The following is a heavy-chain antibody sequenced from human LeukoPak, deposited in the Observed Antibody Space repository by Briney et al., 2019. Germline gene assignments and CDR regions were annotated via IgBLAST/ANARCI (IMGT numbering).Heavy chain of an antibody. D-gene: IGHD1-7*01. Sequence: GGSLRLSCAASGFTFSSYAMHWVRQAPGKGLEWVAVISYDGSNKYYADSVKGRFTISRDNSKNTLYLQMNSLRAEDTAVYYCARGNYYFDYWGQGTLVTVSS. CDR1: GFTFSSYA. V-gene: IGHV3-30*04. J-gene: IGHJ4*02. CDR3: ARGNYYFDY. CDR2: ISYDGSNK.